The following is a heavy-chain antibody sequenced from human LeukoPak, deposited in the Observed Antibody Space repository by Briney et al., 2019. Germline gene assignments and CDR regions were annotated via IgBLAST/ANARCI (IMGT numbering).Heavy chain of an antibody. V-gene: IGHV4-34*01. CDR1: GGSFSGYY. Sequence: PSETLSLTCAVYGGSFSGYYWSWIRQPPGKGLEWIGEINHSGSTYYNPSLKSRVTISVDTSKNQFSLKLSSVTAADTAVYYCARHRPLLMRNYYYYMDVWGKGTTVTISS. D-gene: IGHD3-16*01. CDR2: INHSGST. CDR3: ARHRPLLMRNYYYYMDV. J-gene: IGHJ6*03.